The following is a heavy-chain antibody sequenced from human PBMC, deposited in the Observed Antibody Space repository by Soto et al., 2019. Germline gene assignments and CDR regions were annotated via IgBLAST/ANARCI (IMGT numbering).Heavy chain of an antibody. CDR2: IWYDGSNK. J-gene: IGHJ3*02. V-gene: IGHV3-33*01. Sequence: QVQLVESGGGVVQPGRSLRLSCAASGFTFSSYGMHWVRQAPGKGLEWVAVIWYDGSNKYYADSVKGRFTISRDNSKNTLYRQMNSLRAEDTAVYYCARDRGPHAFDIWGQGTMVTVSS. CDR3: ARDRGPHAFDI. D-gene: IGHD1-26*01. CDR1: GFTFSSYG.